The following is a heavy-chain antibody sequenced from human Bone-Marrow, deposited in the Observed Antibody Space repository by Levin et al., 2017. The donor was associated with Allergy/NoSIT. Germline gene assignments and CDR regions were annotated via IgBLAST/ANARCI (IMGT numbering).Heavy chain of an antibody. CDR3: APLDWNYDYVWGSYRYGSRGGSGP. D-gene: IGHD3-16*02. CDR2: IIPIFGTA. V-gene: IGHV1-69*01. Sequence: KSGGSLRLSCKASGGTFSSYAISWVRQAPGQGLEWMGGIIPIFGTANYAQKFQGRVTITADESTSTAYMELSSLRSEDTAVYYCAPLDWNYDYVWGSYRYGSRGGSGPWGQGTLVTVSS. CDR1: GGTFSSYA. J-gene: IGHJ5*02.